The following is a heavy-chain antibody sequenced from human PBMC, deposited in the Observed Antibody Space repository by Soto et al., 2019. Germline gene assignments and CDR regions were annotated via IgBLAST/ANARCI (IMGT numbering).Heavy chain of an antibody. CDR1: GYTFTSYG. CDR2: ISAYNGNT. D-gene: IGHD3-9*01. Sequence: ASVKVSCKASGYTFTSYGISWVRQAPGQGLEWMGWISAYNGNTNYAQKLQGRVTMTTDTSTSTAYMELRSLRSDDTAVYYCAREKDYDILTGYPTYYYYGMDVWGQGTTVTVS. V-gene: IGHV1-18*04. J-gene: IGHJ6*02. CDR3: AREKDYDILTGYPTYYYYGMDV.